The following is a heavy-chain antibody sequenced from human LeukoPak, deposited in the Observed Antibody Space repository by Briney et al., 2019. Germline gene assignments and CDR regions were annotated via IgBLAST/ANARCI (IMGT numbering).Heavy chain of an antibody. D-gene: IGHD3-22*01. CDR1: GGSFSGYY. V-gene: IGHV4-59*08. CDR3: ARGEPTYYYDSSGYYYPNSEYFQH. CDR2: IYYSGST. J-gene: IGHJ1*01. Sequence: SETLSLTCAVYGGSFSGYYWSWIRQPPGKGLEWIGYIYYSGSTNYNPSLKSRVTISVDTSKNQFSLKLSSVTAADTAVHYCARGEPTYYYDSSGYYYPNSEYFQHWGQGTLVTVSS.